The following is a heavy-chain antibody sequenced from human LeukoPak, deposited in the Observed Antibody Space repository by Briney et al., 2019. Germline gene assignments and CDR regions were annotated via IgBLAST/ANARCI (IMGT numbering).Heavy chain of an antibody. V-gene: IGHV4-59*01. Sequence: SETLSLTCTVSGGSISSYYWSWIRQPPGKGLERIGYIYYSGSTNCNPSLKSRVTMSVDTSKNQFSLKLSSVTAADTAVYYCARGGMMFDPWGQGTLVTVSS. D-gene: IGHD1-26*01. CDR2: IYYSGST. CDR1: GGSISSYY. CDR3: ARGGMMFDP. J-gene: IGHJ5*02.